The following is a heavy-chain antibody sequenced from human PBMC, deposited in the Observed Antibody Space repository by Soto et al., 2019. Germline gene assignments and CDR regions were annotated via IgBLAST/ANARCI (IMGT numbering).Heavy chain of an antibody. Sequence: QVQLVQSGPEVKKPGASMRVSCKASGFIFNHYVINWVPQAPGQGLEWVGGLSGQGQNAHYAEKFQDRVTITKDTSTATSYLEVTSLRSDDSAVYFCARAGYDRSGHEDPQGGAFDVWGLGTVVTVSS. D-gene: IGHD5-12*01. CDR3: ARAGYDRSGHEDPQGGAFDV. CDR2: LSGQGQNA. J-gene: IGHJ3*01. V-gene: IGHV1-18*01. CDR1: GFIFNHYV.